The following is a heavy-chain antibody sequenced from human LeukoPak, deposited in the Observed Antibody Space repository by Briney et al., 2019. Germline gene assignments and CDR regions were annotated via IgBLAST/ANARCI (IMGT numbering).Heavy chain of an antibody. D-gene: IGHD6-19*01. J-gene: IGHJ4*02. CDR2: MNPNSGNT. CDR1: GYTFTSYD. V-gene: IGHV1-8*03. CDR3: ATYSGYSSGWYFRDY. Sequence: GASVEVPCKASGYTFTSYDINCVREARGQGREGVGGMNPNSGNTGYAEKFQGRVTITRNTSISTAYMALSSLRSEDTAVYYCATYSGYSSGWYFRDYWGQGTLVTVSS.